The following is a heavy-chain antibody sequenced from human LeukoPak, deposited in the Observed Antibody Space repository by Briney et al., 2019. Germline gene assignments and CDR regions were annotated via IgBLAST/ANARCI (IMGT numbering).Heavy chain of an antibody. CDR1: GFTFSSYA. V-gene: IGHV3-23*01. D-gene: IGHD6-13*01. Sequence: AGGSLRLSCAASGFTFSSYAMSWVRQAPGKGLEWVSAISGSGGSTYYADSVKGRFTISRDNAKNSLYLQKNSLRAEDTAVYYCAREIHSALDYWGQGTLVTVSS. CDR2: ISGSGGST. CDR3: AREIHSALDY. J-gene: IGHJ4*02.